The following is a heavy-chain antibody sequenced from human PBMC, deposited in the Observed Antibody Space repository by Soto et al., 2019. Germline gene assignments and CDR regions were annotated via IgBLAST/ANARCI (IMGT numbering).Heavy chain of an antibody. Sequence: PGGSLRLSCAASGFTFSSYAMHWVRQAPGKGLEWVAVISYDGSNKYYADSVKGRFTISRDNSKNTLKLQMKSQRDEDTAEYYCARLSLRYAELQDGSSYWGQGTLVTVSS. CDR2: ISYDGSNK. D-gene: IGHD1-7*01. J-gene: IGHJ4*02. CDR1: GFTFSSYA. V-gene: IGHV3-30-3*01. CDR3: ARLSLRYAELQDGSSY.